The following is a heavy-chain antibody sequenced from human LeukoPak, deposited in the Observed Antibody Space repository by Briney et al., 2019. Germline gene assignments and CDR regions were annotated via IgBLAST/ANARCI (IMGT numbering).Heavy chain of an antibody. CDR3: GRAFPPLRTSSAGDL. CDR1: GFTFNKFA. Sequence: GGSLRLSCAASGFTFNKFAMTWVRQAPGKGLEWVSSISGLSSYTYYGESVKGRFSISRDNAKNSLYLQMNSLGAEDTATYYCGRAFPPLRTSSAGDLWGQGILVTVSS. D-gene: IGHD3-16*01. CDR2: ISGLSSYT. V-gene: IGHV3-21*01. J-gene: IGHJ4*02.